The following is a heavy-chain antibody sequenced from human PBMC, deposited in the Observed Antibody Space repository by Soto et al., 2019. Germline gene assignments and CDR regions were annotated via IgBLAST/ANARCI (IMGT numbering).Heavy chain of an antibody. J-gene: IGHJ6*02. CDR2: IYHSGST. CDR3: ARDLFVVTAAAAGMDV. Sequence: SETLSLTCAVSGGSISSGGYSWSWIRQPPGKGLEWIGYIYHSGSTNYNPSLKSRVTISVDKSKNQFSLKLSSVTAADTAVYYCARDLFVVTAAAAGMDVWGQGTTVTVSS. CDR1: GGSISSGGYS. V-gene: IGHV4-30-2*01. D-gene: IGHD6-13*01.